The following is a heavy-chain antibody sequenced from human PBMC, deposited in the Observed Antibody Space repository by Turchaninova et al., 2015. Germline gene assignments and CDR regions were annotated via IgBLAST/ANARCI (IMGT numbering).Heavy chain of an antibody. CDR3: AKNGEIVMVYASRPNNCLDP. CDR2: ISGSEGST. Sequence: GSLRLSCTASGFTFSNYAMHWVRQAPGKGLEWVSGISGSEGSTYYADSVKGRFTISRDNSKNMLYLQMNNLRAEDTAVYYCAKNGEIVMVYASRPNNCLDPWGQGTLVTVSS. D-gene: IGHD2-8*01. CDR1: GFTFSNYA. V-gene: IGHV3-23*01. J-gene: IGHJ5*02.